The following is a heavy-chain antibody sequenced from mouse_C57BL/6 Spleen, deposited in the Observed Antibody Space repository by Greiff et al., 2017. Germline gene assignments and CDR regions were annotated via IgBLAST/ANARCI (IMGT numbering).Heavy chain of an antibody. CDR3: ARTYDGYYPSWFAD. CDR2: ISDGGSYT. Sequence: EVQLVASGGGLVKPGGSLKLSCAASGFTFSSSSMSWVRQPPEKRLAWVATISDGGSYTYYPDNVKGRFTISRDNAKNNLYLQMSDLKSEDTARYYCARTYDGYYPSWFADWGQGTLVTVSA. J-gene: IGHJ3*01. CDR1: GFTFSSSS. D-gene: IGHD2-3*01. V-gene: IGHV5-4*01.